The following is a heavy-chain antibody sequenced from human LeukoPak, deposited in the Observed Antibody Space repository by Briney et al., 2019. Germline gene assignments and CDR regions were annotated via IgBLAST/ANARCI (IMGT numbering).Heavy chain of an antibody. D-gene: IGHD2-2*01. J-gene: IGHJ6*03. CDR2: IIPIFGTA. CDR3: ARVQWDCSSTSCPPYYYYYMDV. V-gene: IGHV1-69*05. Sequence: ASVKVSRKASGGTFSSYAISWVRQAPGQGLEWMGRIIPIFGTANYAQKFQGRVTITTDESTSTAYMELSSLRSEDTAVYYCARVQWDCSSTSCPPYYYYYMDVWGKGTTVTVSS. CDR1: GGTFSSYA.